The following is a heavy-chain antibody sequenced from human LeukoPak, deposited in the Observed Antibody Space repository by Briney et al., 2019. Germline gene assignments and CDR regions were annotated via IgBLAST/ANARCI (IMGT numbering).Heavy chain of an antibody. CDR1: GFTLSSNY. V-gene: IGHV3-66*01. J-gene: IGHJ4*02. CDR2: IYSGGSK. Sequence: GGSLSLPCAASGFTLSSNYMSWVRQATGKGLEWVSVIYSGGSKYYPDSVKGRFTISRDNSKNTLYLQMNSLRAEDTAVYYCARDLHGSGSYFDYWGQGTLVTVSS. D-gene: IGHD3-10*01. CDR3: ARDLHGSGSYFDY.